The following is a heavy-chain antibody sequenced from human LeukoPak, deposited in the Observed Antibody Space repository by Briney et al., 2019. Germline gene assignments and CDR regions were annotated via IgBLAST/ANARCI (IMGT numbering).Heavy chain of an antibody. Sequence: GGSLRLSCAASGFTLSSYAMSWVRQGPGKGLEWVSAISVSGNTYHADSVKGRFTISRDSSKNTLYLQMNSLRAEDAAVYYCAKAPVATCSGAYCYPFDYWGQGTLVTVSS. CDR3: AKAPVATCSGAYCYPFDY. V-gene: IGHV3-23*01. D-gene: IGHD2-15*01. J-gene: IGHJ4*02. CDR2: ISVSGNT. CDR1: GFTLSSYA.